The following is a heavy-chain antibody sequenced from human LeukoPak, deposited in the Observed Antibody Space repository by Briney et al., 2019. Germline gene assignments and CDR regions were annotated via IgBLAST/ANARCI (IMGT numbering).Heavy chain of an antibody. J-gene: IGHJ5*02. CDR2: IYTSGST. CDR1: GGSISSGSYY. CDR3: ARGLWFGELRGNWFDP. D-gene: IGHD3-10*01. Sequence: NPSETLSLTCTVSGGSISSGSYYWRWIRQPAGKGLEWIERIYTSGSTNYNPSLKSRFTISVDTSKNQFSLKLSSVTAADTAVYYCARGLWFGELRGNWFDPWGQGTLVTVSS. V-gene: IGHV4-61*02.